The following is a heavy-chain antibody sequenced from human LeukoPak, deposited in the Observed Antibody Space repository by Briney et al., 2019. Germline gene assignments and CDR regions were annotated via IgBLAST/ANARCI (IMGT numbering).Heavy chain of an antibody. CDR1: GFTFSSYA. Sequence: HPGGSLRLSCAASGFTFSSYAMSWVRQAPGKGLEWVSTISNGDDSTYYADSVKGRFTISRDNSKNTLYLQMNSLTAEDTAIYYCAKATGTLGNWGQGTLVTVSA. V-gene: IGHV3-23*01. D-gene: IGHD1-1*01. J-gene: IGHJ4*02. CDR2: ISNGDDST. CDR3: AKATGTLGN.